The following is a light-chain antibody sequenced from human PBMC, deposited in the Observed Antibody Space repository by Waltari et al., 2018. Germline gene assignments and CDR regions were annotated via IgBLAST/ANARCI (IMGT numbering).Light chain of an antibody. CDR3: CSYAGNRWV. J-gene: IGLJ3*02. V-gene: IGLV2-23*01. CDR1: SSDVGKYNF. CDR2: EGS. Sequence: QSALTQPASVSGSPGQSITISCSGTSSDVGKYNFVSWFQQHPGTAPKPMIYEGSKRPSWVSNRFAGSKSGNTASLTIAERQAEDEADYYCCSYAGNRWVFGGGTKLTVL.